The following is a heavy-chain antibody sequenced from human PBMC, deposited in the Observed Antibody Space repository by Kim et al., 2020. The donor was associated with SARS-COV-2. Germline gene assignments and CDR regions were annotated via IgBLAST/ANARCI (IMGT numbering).Heavy chain of an antibody. D-gene: IGHD1-26*01. J-gene: IGHJ4*02. CDR3: AKDRWELLGYFDS. V-gene: IGHV3-30*02. Sequence: YADSVKGRVTISRDNSKYTLNLQMNSLRAEDTAVYYCAKDRWELLGYFDSWGQGTLVTVSS.